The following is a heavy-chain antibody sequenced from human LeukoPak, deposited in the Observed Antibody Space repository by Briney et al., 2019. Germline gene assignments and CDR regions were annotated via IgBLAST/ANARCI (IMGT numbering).Heavy chain of an antibody. J-gene: IGHJ6*02. CDR3: AGSEVPVSSRYYYYGIDV. Sequence: PSETLSLTCTVSGGSISGYYWTWIRQPPGKGLEWIGYVYHSGSTNYNPSLKRRVTISVDTSKNQFSLNLSSVTAADTAVYYCAGSEVPVSSRYYYYGIDVWGQGTTVTVSS. CDR1: GGSISGYY. D-gene: IGHD3-10*01. CDR2: VYHSGST. V-gene: IGHV4-59*01.